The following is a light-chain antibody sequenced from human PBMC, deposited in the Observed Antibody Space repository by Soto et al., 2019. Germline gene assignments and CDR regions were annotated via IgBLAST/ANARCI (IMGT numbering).Light chain of an antibody. CDR2: DNR. Sequence: QSVLTQPPSVSGAPGQRVTISCTGSSSNIGAGYDVHWYEQLPGTAPKLLIYDNRHRPSGVPERFSGSKSGTSASLAITGLQAEDEADYYCQSYDSSLSSWVFGGGTKLTVL. J-gene: IGLJ3*02. CDR3: QSYDSSLSSWV. V-gene: IGLV1-40*01. CDR1: SSNIGAGYD.